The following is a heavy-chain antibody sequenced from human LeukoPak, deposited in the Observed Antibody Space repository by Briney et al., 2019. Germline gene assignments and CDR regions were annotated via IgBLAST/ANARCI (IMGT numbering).Heavy chain of an antibody. CDR1: GFTVSSNY. CDR3: ARGGTQLWLSPDYYYMDV. V-gene: IGHV3-53*05. D-gene: IGHD5-18*01. Sequence: GGSLRLSCAASGFTVSSNYMSWVRQAPGKGLEWVSIIYSGGSTFYADSVKGRFTISRDNSKNTLYLQMNSLRAEDTAVYYCARGGTQLWLSPDYYYMDVWGKGTTVTVSS. J-gene: IGHJ6*03. CDR2: IYSGGST.